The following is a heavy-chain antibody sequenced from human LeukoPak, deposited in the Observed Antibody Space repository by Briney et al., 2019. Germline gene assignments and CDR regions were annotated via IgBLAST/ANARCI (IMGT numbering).Heavy chain of an antibody. D-gene: IGHD6-19*01. CDR1: GFTFSSYD. Sequence: PGGSLRLSCAASGFTFSSYDMHWVRQATGKGLEWVSAIGTAGDTYYPGSVKGRFTISRENAKNSLYLQMNSLRAGDTAVYYCARAGLAPWSIGNYYYGMDVWGQGTTVTVSS. J-gene: IGHJ6*02. CDR2: IGTAGDT. V-gene: IGHV3-13*01. CDR3: ARAGLAPWSIGNYYYGMDV.